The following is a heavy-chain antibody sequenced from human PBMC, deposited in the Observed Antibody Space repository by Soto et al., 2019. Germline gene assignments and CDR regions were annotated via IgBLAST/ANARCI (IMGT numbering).Heavy chain of an antibody. Sequence: PSQTLSLPCAISGDSVSSNTAAWNWIRSSPSRGLEWLGRTYYRSNWRHDYAVSVKSRITVNPDTSKNHFSLQLNSVTPDDTAVYYCARGVAGSGFDLWGQGTQVTVSS. D-gene: IGHD6-19*01. CDR3: ARGVAGSGFDL. V-gene: IGHV6-1*01. CDR2: TYYRSNWRH. J-gene: IGHJ4*02. CDR1: GDSVSSNTAA.